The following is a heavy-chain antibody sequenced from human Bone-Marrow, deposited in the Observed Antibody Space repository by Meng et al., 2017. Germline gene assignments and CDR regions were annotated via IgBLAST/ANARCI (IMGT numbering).Heavy chain of an antibody. CDR1: GFTFSNYE. V-gene: IGHV3-48*03. D-gene: IGHD3-9*01. CDR2: MSTSGRTI. Sequence: LKISCAAFGFTFSNYEMNWVRQAPGKGLEWVSYMSTSGRTIYYADSVKGRFTISRDNVKNSLYLQMNSLRAEDTAIYYCARVSWETDYYKGFDYWGQGNLVTVSS. J-gene: IGHJ4*02. CDR3: ARVSWETDYYKGFDY.